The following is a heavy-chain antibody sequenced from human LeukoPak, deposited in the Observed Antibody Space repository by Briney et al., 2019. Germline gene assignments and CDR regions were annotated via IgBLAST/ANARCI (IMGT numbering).Heavy chain of an antibody. CDR1: GGTFSSYA. D-gene: IGHD4/OR15-4a*01. J-gene: IGHJ4*02. Sequence: SVKVSCXASGGTFSSYAISWMRQALGQGLEWMARIIPIFGTANYAQKFQGRVTITTDESTSTAYMELSSLRSEDTAVYYCARGAMVADFDYWGQGTLVTVSS. V-gene: IGHV1-69*05. CDR2: IIPIFGTA. CDR3: ARGAMVADFDY.